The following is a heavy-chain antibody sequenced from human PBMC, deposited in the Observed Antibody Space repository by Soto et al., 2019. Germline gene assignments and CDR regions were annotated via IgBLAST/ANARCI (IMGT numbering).Heavy chain of an antibody. CDR3: GSGWYGSRIDY. CDR2: IIPTFGTA. J-gene: IGHJ4*02. V-gene: IGHV1-69*01. Sequence: QVQLVQSGAEVKKPGSSVKASCKASGGTFSSYAISWVRQAPGQGLEWMGGIIPTFGTANYAQKFQGRVTITADESTSTVYMELSSLRSEDTAVYYCGSGWYGSRIDYWGQGTLVTVSS. CDR1: GGTFSSYA. D-gene: IGHD6-19*01.